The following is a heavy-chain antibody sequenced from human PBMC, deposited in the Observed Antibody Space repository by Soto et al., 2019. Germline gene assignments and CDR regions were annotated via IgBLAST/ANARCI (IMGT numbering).Heavy chain of an antibody. CDR3: AGGTGLCWECFHQ. Sequence: QVQLQESGPGLVKPSETLSLTCNVSGGSISSYYWSWIRQPPGKGLEYIGHVSNSGRTIPSPSLKRGAPTAVDTSQSQFSLKLSSVNAEDTAVYYCAGGTGLCWECFHQWGQGILITVSS. V-gene: IGHV4-59*01. CDR1: GGSISSYY. J-gene: IGHJ1*01. D-gene: IGHD3-9*01. CDR2: VSNSGRT.